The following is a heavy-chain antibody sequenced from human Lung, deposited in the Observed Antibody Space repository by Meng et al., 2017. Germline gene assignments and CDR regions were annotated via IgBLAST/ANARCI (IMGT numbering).Heavy chain of an antibody. Sequence: EVQLVESGGGLVKPGGSLRLSCAASGFTLSDYSMNWVRRAPGKGLEWVSSISESGNYRYYADSVKGRFTVTRGNAKNSLYLQMNSLRAEDTAVYYCARGDGSGSLFENWGQGTLVTVSS. CDR2: ISESGNYR. V-gene: IGHV3-21*01. CDR1: GFTLSDYS. J-gene: IGHJ4*02. D-gene: IGHD3-10*01. CDR3: ARGDGSGSLFEN.